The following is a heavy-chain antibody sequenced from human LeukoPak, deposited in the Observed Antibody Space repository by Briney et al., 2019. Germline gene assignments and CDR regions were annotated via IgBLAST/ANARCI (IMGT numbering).Heavy chain of an antibody. Sequence: PGGSLRLSCAASGFTVSSNYMSWVRQAPGKGLEWVSYISSSSSTIYYADSVKGRFTISRDNAKNSLYLQMNSLRAEDTAVYYCARDRGSSWYFGNAFDIWGQGTMVTVSS. J-gene: IGHJ3*02. CDR3: ARDRGSSWYFGNAFDI. CDR2: ISSSSSTI. D-gene: IGHD6-13*01. CDR1: GFTVSSNY. V-gene: IGHV3-48*01.